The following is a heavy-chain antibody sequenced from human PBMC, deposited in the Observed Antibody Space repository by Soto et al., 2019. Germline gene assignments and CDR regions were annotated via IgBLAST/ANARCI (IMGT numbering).Heavy chain of an antibody. V-gene: IGHV5-51*01. CDR1: GYTFTNYW. CDR2: IYPGDSDS. CDR3: ARPYCSGDNCPKYHHYGMDV. Sequence: GESLKISCKGSGYTFTNYWIGWVRQMPGKGLEWMGIIYPGDSDSRYSPSFQGQVTISADKSISTAYLQWSSLKASDTAMYYCARPYCSGDNCPKYHHYGMDVWGQGTTVTVS. J-gene: IGHJ6*02. D-gene: IGHD2-15*01.